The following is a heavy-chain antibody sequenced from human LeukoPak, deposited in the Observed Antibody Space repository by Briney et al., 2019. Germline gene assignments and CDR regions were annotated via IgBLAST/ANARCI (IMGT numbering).Heavy chain of an antibody. CDR1: GYTFTSYG. CDR3: ARDVTGYYGSGSSN. V-gene: IGHV1-18*01. J-gene: IGHJ4*02. D-gene: IGHD3-10*01. Sequence: GASVKVSCKASGYTFTSYGISWVRQAPGQGREGMGWISAYNGNTNYAQKLQGRVTMTTDTSTSTDYMELRSLRSDDTAVYYCARDVTGYYGSGSSNWGQGTLVTVSS. CDR2: ISAYNGNT.